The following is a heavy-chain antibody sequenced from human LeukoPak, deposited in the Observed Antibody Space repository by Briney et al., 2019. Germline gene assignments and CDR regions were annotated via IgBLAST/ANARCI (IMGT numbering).Heavy chain of an antibody. J-gene: IGHJ4*02. CDR3: AREKDYGDYAYFDY. CDR2: IYYSGST. V-gene: IGHV4-59*01. Sequence: SETLSLTCTVSGGSISSYYWSWIRQTPGGGLEWIGYIYYSGSTNYNPSLKSRVTISVDTSKNQFSLKLSSVTAADTAVYYCAREKDYGDYAYFDYWGQGTLVTVSS. D-gene: IGHD4-17*01. CDR1: GGSISSYY.